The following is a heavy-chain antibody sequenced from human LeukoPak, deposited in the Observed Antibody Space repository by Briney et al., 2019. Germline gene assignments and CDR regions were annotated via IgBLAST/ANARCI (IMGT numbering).Heavy chain of an antibody. CDR1: GFTFTSNA. CDR2: ITANGDST. V-gene: IGHV3-23*01. D-gene: IGHD2-15*01. J-gene: IGHJ4*02. Sequence: GGSLRLSCAAPGFTFTSNAMSWVRQPPGKGLEWVSSITANGDSTHYADSVKGRFTISRDNSRSTLYLQMNSLRPEDTAVYYCADPGVGAAGYWGQGTLVTVSS. CDR3: ADPGVGAAGY.